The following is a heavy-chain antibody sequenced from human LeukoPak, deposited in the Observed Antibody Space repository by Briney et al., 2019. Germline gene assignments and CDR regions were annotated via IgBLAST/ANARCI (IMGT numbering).Heavy chain of an antibody. CDR2: INSVGSST. D-gene: IGHD3-3*01. J-gene: IGHJ4*02. Sequence: GGSLRLSCAASGFTFSSYWMHWVRQAPGKGLVWVSRINSVGSSTSYADSVKGRFTISRDNAKNTLYLQMNSLRAEDTAVYYCARAVDFWSGYSFDYWGQGTLVTVSS. V-gene: IGHV3-74*01. CDR3: ARAVDFWSGYSFDY. CDR1: GFTFSSYW.